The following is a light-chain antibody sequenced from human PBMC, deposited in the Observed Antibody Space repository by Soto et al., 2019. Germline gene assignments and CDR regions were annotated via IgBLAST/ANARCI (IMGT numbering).Light chain of an antibody. CDR3: QQRYNWVT. Sequence: EIVLTQSPATLSLSPGERATLSCRASQSVSTYLAWFQQKPGQAPRLLIYDASNRATDIPARFSGSGSGTDFTLTISSLEPEDFAVYYCQQRYNWVTFGGGTKVEIK. V-gene: IGKV3-11*01. CDR2: DAS. CDR1: QSVSTY. J-gene: IGKJ4*01.